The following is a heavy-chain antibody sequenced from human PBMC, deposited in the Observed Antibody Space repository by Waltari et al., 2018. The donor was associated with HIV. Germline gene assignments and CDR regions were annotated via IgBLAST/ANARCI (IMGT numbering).Heavy chain of an antibody. J-gene: IGHJ5*02. Sequence: AESGGRLISPGGSLGLSCTHSNFRFAGTHVTWLRQAPGGSLEWVAVIYPDDNTHYADSVIGRFTIARAKSRTTVLLLMNGLFVDDTATYFCATGVRYYGPWGQGTLVTVSS. CDR1: NFRFAGTH. D-gene: IGHD3-10*01. CDR3: ATGVRYYGP. CDR2: IYPDDNT. V-gene: IGHV3-53*01.